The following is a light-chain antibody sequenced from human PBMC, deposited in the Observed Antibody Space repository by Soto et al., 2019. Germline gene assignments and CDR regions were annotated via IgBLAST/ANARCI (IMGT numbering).Light chain of an antibody. J-gene: IGKJ1*01. CDR3: QQYNYWRT. CDR2: GAS. Sequence: EIVMTQSPATLSVSPGGRATLSCRASQSVSSNLAWYQQKPGQAPRLLLYGASTRATGIPARFSGSGSGTEFTLTISSLQSEDFAVYYCQQYNYWRTFGQGTKVEIK. CDR1: QSVSSN. V-gene: IGKV3-15*01.